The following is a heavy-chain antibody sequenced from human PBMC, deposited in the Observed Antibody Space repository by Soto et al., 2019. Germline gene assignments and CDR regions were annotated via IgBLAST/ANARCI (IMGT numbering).Heavy chain of an antibody. CDR1: GYSLSSGFYY. D-gene: IGHD6-13*01. CDR3: ASATPAAGTRY. J-gene: IGHJ4*01. CDR2: IYYSGST. Sequence: SQTQSLACTFCGYSLSSGFYYLRWIRQHPGKGLEWIGHIYYSGSTYYNPSLKSRFTISADTSQNQFSLELRSVTAADTAMYYCASATPAAGTRYCGHGTLVTVSS. V-gene: IGHV4-31*03.